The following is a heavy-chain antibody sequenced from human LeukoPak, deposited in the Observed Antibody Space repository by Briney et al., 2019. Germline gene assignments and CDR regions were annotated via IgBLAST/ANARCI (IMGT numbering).Heavy chain of an antibody. V-gene: IGHV4-38-2*01. J-gene: IGHJ4*02. Sequence: SETLSLTCAVSGYSISSGYYWGWIRQPPGKGLEWIGSIYHRGSTYYNPSLKSRVTISVDTSKNQFSLKLSSVTAADTAVYYCARQISGWYVYWGQGTLVTVSS. CDR2: IYHRGST. CDR3: ARQISGWYVY. D-gene: IGHD6-19*01. CDR1: GYSISSGYY.